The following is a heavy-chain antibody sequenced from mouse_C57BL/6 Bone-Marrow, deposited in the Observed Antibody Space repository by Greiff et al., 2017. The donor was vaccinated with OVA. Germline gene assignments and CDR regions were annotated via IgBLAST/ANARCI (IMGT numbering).Heavy chain of an antibody. Sequence: DVMLVESGGGLVKPGGSLKLSCAASGFTFSSYAMSWVRQTPEKRLEWVATISDGGSYTYYPDNVKGRFTISRDNAKNNLYLQMSHLKSEDTAMYYCAREEAYWYFDVWGTGTTVTVSS. D-gene: IGHD3-2*02. CDR2: ISDGGSYT. J-gene: IGHJ1*03. CDR3: AREEAYWYFDV. V-gene: IGHV5-4*01. CDR1: GFTFSSYA.